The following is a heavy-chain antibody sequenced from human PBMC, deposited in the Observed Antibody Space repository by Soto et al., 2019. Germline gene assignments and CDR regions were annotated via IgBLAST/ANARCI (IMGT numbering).Heavy chain of an antibody. CDR1: GYTFTRYA. V-gene: IGHV1-3*01. J-gene: IGHJ4*02. CDR2: INAGNGNT. CDR3: AREFAQYCTSGVCYWDQAIDY. Sequence: ASVKVSCKASGYTFTRYAMHWVRQAPGQRLEWMGWINAGNGNTKYSQKFQGRVTITRDTSASTAYMELSSLRSEDTAVYYCAREFAQYCTSGVCYWDQAIDYWGQGTLVSVSS. D-gene: IGHD2-8*01.